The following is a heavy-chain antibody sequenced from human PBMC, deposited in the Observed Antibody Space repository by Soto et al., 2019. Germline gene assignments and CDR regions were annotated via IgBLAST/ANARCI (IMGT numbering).Heavy chain of an antibody. CDR3: ARRRDIAAAGTKYNWFDP. J-gene: IGHJ5*02. CDR2: IIPIFGTA. CDR1: GGTFSSYA. V-gene: IGHV1-69*13. Sequence: ASVKVSCKASGGTFSSYAISWVRQAPGQGLEWMGGIIPIFGTANYAQKFQGRVTITADESTSTAYMELSSLRSEDTAVYYCARRRDIAAAGTKYNWFDPWGQGTLVTVSS. D-gene: IGHD6-13*01.